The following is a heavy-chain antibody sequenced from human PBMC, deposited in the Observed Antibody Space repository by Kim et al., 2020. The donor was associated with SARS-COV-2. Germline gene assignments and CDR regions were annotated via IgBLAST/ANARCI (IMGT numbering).Heavy chain of an antibody. CDR3: AGEDPTWIQLSGFDY. Sequence: QQFKGRVTITRDTSASTAYMELSSLRSEDTAVYYCAGEDPTWIQLSGFDYWGQGTLVTVSS. D-gene: IGHD5-18*01. J-gene: IGHJ4*02. V-gene: IGHV1-3*01.